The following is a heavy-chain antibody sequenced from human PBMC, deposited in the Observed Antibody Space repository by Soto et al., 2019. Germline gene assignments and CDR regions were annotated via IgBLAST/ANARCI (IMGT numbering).Heavy chain of an antibody. CDR3: ARDSTVWELRGAALDI. Sequence: EVQLVESGGGLVKPGGSLRLSCAASGFTFRLHAMNWVRQAPGKGLEWVSYISSNSGYIYYAASVKGRFTISRDNAQKSLYLQMDSLGVEDTAVYYCARDSTVWELRGAALDIWGIGTKVTVYS. CDR1: GFTFRLHA. J-gene: IGHJ3*02. V-gene: IGHV3-21*01. D-gene: IGHD1-26*01. CDR2: ISSNSGYI.